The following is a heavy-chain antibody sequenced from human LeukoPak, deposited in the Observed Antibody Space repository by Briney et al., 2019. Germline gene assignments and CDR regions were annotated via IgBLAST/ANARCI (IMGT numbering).Heavy chain of an antibody. D-gene: IGHD6-13*01. V-gene: IGHV4-30-4*01. CDR1: GGSISSGDYY. J-gene: IGHJ4*02. Sequence: PSETLSLTCTVSGGSISSGDYYWSWIRQPPGKGLEWIGYIYYSGSTYYNPSLKSRVTISVDTSKNQFSLKLSSVTAADTAVYYCARGFSSSWYLAFFDYWGQGTLVTVSS. CDR3: ARGFSSSWYLAFFDY. CDR2: IYYSGST.